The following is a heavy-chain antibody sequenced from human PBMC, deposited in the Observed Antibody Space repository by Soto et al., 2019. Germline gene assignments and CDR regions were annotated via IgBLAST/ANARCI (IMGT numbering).Heavy chain of an antibody. CDR3: ASEVSYGGRYYLDF. V-gene: IGHV4-4*02. J-gene: IGHJ4*02. CDR1: GGSISSSNW. Sequence: QVQLQESGPGLVKPSGTLSLTCAVSGGSISSSNWWSWVRQPPGKGLEWIGEIYHSGSTNYNPSLKCRCTIAVDKFKYRFSLMLSSVTGVETAVYYCASEVSYGGRYYLDFWGQGTLVPVSS. D-gene: IGHD1-26*01. CDR2: IYHSGST.